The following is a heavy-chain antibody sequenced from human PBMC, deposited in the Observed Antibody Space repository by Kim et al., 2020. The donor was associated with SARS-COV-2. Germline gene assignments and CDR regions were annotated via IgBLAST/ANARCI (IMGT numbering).Heavy chain of an antibody. CDR1: GGSISSSSYY. D-gene: IGHD4-17*01. Sequence: SETLSLTCTVSGGSISSSSYYWGWIRQPPGKGLEWIGSIYYSGSTYYNPSLKSRVTISVDTSKNQFSLKLSSVTAADTAVYYCARDNGDSLLYYYYYGMDVWGQGTTVTVSS. J-gene: IGHJ6*02. CDR3: ARDNGDSLLYYYYYGMDV. V-gene: IGHV4-39*07. CDR2: IYYSGST.